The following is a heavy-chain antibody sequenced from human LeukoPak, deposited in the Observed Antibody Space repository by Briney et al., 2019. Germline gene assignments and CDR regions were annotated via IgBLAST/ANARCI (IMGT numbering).Heavy chain of an antibody. V-gene: IGHV1-69*04. Sequence: ASVKVSCKASGGTFSSYAISWVRQAPGQGLEWMGRIIPILGIANYAQKLQGRVTITADKSTSTAYMELSSLRSEDTAVYYCAREGRLFGDAFDIWGQGTMVTVSS. J-gene: IGHJ3*02. CDR3: AREGRLFGDAFDI. CDR2: IIPILGIA. CDR1: GGTFSSYA. D-gene: IGHD3-22*01.